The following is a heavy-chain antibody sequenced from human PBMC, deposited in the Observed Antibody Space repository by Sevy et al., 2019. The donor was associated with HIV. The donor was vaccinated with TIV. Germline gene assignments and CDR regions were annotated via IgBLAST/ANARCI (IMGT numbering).Heavy chain of an antibody. J-gene: IGHJ4*02. CDR2: IIPIFGTA. CDR3: ARGPSSWLYYFDY. D-gene: IGHD6-13*01. CDR1: GGTFSSYA. V-gene: IGHV1-69*13. Sequence: ASVKVSCKASGGTFSSYAISWVRQAPGQGLEWMGGIIPIFGTANYAQKFQGRVTITADESTSTAYMELSSLRSEDTAVYYCARGPSSWLYYFDYWGQGTLVTVSS.